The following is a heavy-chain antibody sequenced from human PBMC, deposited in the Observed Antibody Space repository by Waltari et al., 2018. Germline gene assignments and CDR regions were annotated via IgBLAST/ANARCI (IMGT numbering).Heavy chain of an antibody. Sequence: QVQLVQSGSEWKKPGASVKVSCKAYGYSFTNYAINWVRQAPGQGLELMGWITTNTANPTETQGFTRRFVFSLDTSVSTAYLQINDLKAEDTAIYYCAREVVPAAKIVVNWFDPWGQGTQVTVSS. CDR2: ITTNTANP. D-gene: IGHD2-2*01. CDR3: AREVVPAAKIVVNWFDP. CDR1: GYSFTNYA. V-gene: IGHV7-4-1*02. J-gene: IGHJ5*02.